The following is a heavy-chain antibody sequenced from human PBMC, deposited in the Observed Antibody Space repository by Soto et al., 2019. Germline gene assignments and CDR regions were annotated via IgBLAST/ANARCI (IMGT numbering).Heavy chain of an antibody. CDR2: IKQDGSEK. J-gene: IGHJ4*02. CDR3: AGVNVWESDR. CDR1: EFTFSTYW. V-gene: IGHV3-7*05. D-gene: IGHD1-26*01. Sequence: EVQLVESGGGLVQPGGSLRLSCVVSEFTFSTYWMTWVRQAPGKGLEWVANIKQDGSEKNYLESVRGRFTISRDNAKMSLYLEMNSLRVEDTAVYYCAGVNVWESDRWGQGTLVTVSA.